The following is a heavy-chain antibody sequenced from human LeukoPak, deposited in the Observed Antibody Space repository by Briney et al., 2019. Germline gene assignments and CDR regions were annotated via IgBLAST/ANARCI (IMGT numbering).Heavy chain of an antibody. Sequence: GGSLKLSCEASGFTFSGSAMHWVRQASGKGLEWVGRIRSTTDTAYAASVKGRFTISRDDSKNTAYLQMNSLKTEDTAVYYCARLRHSNTDHYYYYGMDVWGQGTTVTASS. D-gene: IGHD2/OR15-2a*01. J-gene: IGHJ6*02. V-gene: IGHV3-73*01. CDR3: ARLRHSNTDHYYYYGMDV. CDR1: GFTFSGSA. CDR2: IRSTTDT.